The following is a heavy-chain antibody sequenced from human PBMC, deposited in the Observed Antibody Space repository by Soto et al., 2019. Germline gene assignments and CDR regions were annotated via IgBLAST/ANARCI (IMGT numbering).Heavy chain of an antibody. V-gene: IGHV3-48*01. D-gene: IGHD2-21*02. CDR2: ISSSSSTI. CDR1: GFTFSSYS. Sequence: PGGSLRLSCAASGFTFSSYSMNWVRQAPGKGLEWVSYISSSSSTIYYADSVKGRFTISRDNAKNSLYLQMNSLRAEDTAVYYCAVLGVRGDYFAAFDYWGQGTLVTVSS. CDR3: AVLGVRGDYFAAFDY. J-gene: IGHJ4*02.